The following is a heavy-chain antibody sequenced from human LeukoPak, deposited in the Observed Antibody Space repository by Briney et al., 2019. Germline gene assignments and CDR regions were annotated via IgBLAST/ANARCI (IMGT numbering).Heavy chain of an antibody. CDR2: INPSGGST. J-gene: IGHJ3*02. CDR3: ARASTFDAFDI. CDR1: GYTFTSYY. Sequence: ASVKVSCKASGYTFTSYYMHWVRQAPGQGLEWMGIINPSGGSTSYAQKFQCRVTMTRDTSTSTVYMELSSLRSEDTAVYYCARASTFDAFDIWGQGTMVTVSS. D-gene: IGHD5/OR15-5a*01. V-gene: IGHV1-46*01.